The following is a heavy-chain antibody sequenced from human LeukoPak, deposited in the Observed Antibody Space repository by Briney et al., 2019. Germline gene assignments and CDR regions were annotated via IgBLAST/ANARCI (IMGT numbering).Heavy chain of an antibody. V-gene: IGHV5-51*01. J-gene: IGHJ4*02. D-gene: IGHD3-16*01. CDR2: IYPGDSDT. CDR3: ARELFGSYGQLLSFDR. CDR1: GYSFSNHW. Sequence: GESLKISCKGSGYSFSNHWIGWVRQMPGKGLEWMGVIYPGDSDTRYSPSFQGQVTMSVDKSIDTDFLQWSSLKASDSAIYYCARELFGSYGQLLSFDRWGPGTQVTVSS.